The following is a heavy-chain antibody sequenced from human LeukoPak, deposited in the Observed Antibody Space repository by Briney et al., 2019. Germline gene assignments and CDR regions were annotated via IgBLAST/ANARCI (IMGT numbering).Heavy chain of an antibody. CDR1: GGSFSGDF. Sequence: TSETLSLTCAVYGGSFSGDFWSWIRQSPGKGLEWIGEINHGGSTTYNPSLQSRVTMSVDTSTNQISLKMTSVTAADTAVYYCARTTEGGYTYGYFYYYYMDVWGKGTTVTISS. V-gene: IGHV4-34*01. CDR3: ARTTEGGYTYGYFYYYYMDV. D-gene: IGHD5-18*01. CDR2: INHGGST. J-gene: IGHJ6*03.